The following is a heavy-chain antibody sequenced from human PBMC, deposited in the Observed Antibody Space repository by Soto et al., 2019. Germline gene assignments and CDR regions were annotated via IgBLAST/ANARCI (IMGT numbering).Heavy chain of an antibody. CDR1: GGSVSSGSHY. J-gene: IGHJ4*02. V-gene: IGHV4-61*01. CDR3: ARATTVTPVYFDY. D-gene: IGHD4-17*01. Sequence: PSETLSLTCTVSGGSVSSGSHYWNWIRQPPGKGLGWIGYIYYRGSANYNPSLKSRVTISVDTSKDELTLKLSSVTAADTAMYYCARATTVTPVYFDYWGQGILVTVSS. CDR2: IYYRGSA.